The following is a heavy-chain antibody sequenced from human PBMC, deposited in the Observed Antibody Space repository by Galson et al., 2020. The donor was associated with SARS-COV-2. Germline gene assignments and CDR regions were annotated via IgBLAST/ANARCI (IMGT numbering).Heavy chain of an antibody. Sequence: ESGHTLVKPTETLTLTCTFSGFSLSNARMGVSWIRQPPGKALEWLEHLFSNDEKSYSTSLKSRLTIPKDTSKSQVVLTITNMDPVDTATYYWARTPEEVTIFGVVYYGMEVWGPGTTVTVSS. CDR1: GFSLSNARMG. V-gene: IGHV2-26*01. CDR2: LFSNDEK. CDR3: ARTPEEVTIFGVVYYGMEV. J-gene: IGHJ6*02. D-gene: IGHD3-3*01.